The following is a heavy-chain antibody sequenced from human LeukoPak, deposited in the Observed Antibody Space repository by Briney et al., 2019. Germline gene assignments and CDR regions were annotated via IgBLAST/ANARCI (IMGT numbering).Heavy chain of an antibody. CDR3: ARVTIVLMVYALDY. V-gene: IGHV4-30-4*08. D-gene: IGHD2-8*01. Sequence: SETLSLTCTVSGGSISSGDYYWSWIRQPPGKGLEWIGYIYYSGSTYYNPSLKSRVTISVDTSKNQFSLKLSSVTAADTAVYYCARVTIVLMVYALDYWGQGTLVTVSS. CDR2: IYYSGST. J-gene: IGHJ4*02. CDR1: GGSISSGDYY.